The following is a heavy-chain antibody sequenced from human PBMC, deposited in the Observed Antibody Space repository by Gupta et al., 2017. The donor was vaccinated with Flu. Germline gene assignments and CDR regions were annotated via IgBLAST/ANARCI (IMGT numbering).Heavy chain of an antibody. V-gene: IGHV2-70*04. CDR1: GFSLSTSRMR. CDR2: IDWDDDE. Sequence: SGFSLSTSRMRVSWIRQPPGKALEFLARIDWDDDEFYSTSLRTRLTVSKDTSKNQVVLTMTNMAPVDTATYYCARMASLGGWYLDYWGQGTRVTVSS. D-gene: IGHD6-19*01. CDR3: ARMASLGGWYLDY. J-gene: IGHJ4*02.